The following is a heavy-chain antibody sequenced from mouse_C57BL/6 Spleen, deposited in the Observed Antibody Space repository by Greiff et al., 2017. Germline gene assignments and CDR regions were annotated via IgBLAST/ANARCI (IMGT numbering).Heavy chain of an antibody. CDR2: IDPANGNT. D-gene: IGHD1-1*02. CDR1: GFNIKNTY. J-gene: IGHJ2*01. Sequence: VQLQQSVAELVRPGASVKLSCTASGFNIKNTYMHWVKQRPEQGLEWIGRIDPANGNTKYAPKFPGKATIAADTSSNTAYLQLSSLTSEDTAICYSAPSGGTEYYFVYWGQGTTLTVSS. V-gene: IGHV14-3*01. CDR3: APSGGTEYYFVY.